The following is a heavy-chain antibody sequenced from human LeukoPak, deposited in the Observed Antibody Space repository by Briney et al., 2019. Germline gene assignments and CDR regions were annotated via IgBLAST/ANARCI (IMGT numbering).Heavy chain of an antibody. J-gene: IGHJ4*02. CDR1: GYTFTDYY. D-gene: IGHD3-10*01. Sequence: ASVKVSCKTSGYTFTDYYIHWVRQAPGQGPEWMGIINPSGGSTSYAQKFQGRVTMTRDTSTSTVYMELSGLRSEDTAVYYCARDPSYGSGNFDYWGQGTLVTVSS. CDR2: INPSGGST. V-gene: IGHV1-46*01. CDR3: ARDPSYGSGNFDY.